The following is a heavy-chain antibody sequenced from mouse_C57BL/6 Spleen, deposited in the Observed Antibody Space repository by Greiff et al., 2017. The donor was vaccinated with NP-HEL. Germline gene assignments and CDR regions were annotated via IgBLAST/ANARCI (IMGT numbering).Heavy chain of an antibody. J-gene: IGHJ4*01. Sequence: EVQRVESGGDLVKPGGSLKLSCAASGFTFSSYGMSWVRQTPDKRLEWVATISSGGSYTYYPDSVKGRFTISRDTAKNTLYLQMSSLKSEDTAMYYCARMVPDYAMDYWGQGTSVTVSS. CDR2: ISSGGSYT. V-gene: IGHV5-6*01. CDR1: GFTFSSYG. D-gene: IGHD2-3*01. CDR3: ARMVPDYAMDY.